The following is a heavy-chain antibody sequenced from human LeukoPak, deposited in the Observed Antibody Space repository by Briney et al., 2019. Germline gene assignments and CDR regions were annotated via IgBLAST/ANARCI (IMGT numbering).Heavy chain of an antibody. CDR2: ISSSSSAM. D-gene: IGHD3-22*01. CDR3: ARDSFYYDSSGPQG. V-gene: IGHV3-21*01. CDR1: GFTFSGYS. Sequence: PGGSLRLSCVASGFTFSGYSMNWVRQAPGKGLEWVSSISSSSSAMYYADSVKGRFTISRDNAKNSLFLQMNSLRAEDTAVYYCARDSFYYDSSGPQGWGQGTLVTVSS. J-gene: IGHJ4*02.